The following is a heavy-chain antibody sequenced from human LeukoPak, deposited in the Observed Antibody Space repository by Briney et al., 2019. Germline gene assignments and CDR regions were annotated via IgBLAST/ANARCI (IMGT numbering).Heavy chain of an antibody. J-gene: IGHJ4*02. CDR3: ARYPRRLLWFGESYEYYFDY. Sequence: GGSLRLSCAASGFTFSSYWMSWVRQAPGKGLEWVSYISSSGSTIYYADSVKGRFTISRDNAKNSLYLQMNSLRAEDTAVYYCARYPRRLLWFGESYEYYFDYWGQGTLVTVSS. CDR2: ISSSGSTI. D-gene: IGHD3-10*01. V-gene: IGHV3-48*04. CDR1: GFTFSSYW.